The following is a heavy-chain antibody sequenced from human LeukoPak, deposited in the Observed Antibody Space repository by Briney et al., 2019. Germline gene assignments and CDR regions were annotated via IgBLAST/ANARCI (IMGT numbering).Heavy chain of an antibody. J-gene: IGHJ6*03. CDR1: GGSINSSSYY. CDR2: IFYSGNT. D-gene: IGHD1-26*01. CDR3: ARTGGSFYYYYYMDV. Sequence: PSETLSLTCTVSGGSINSSSYYWGWIRQPPGKGLEWIGSIFYSGNTYDNPSLKSRVTISFDTSKNQFSLKLSSVTAADTAVYYCARTGGSFYYYYYMDVWGKGTTVTVSS. V-gene: IGHV4-39*07.